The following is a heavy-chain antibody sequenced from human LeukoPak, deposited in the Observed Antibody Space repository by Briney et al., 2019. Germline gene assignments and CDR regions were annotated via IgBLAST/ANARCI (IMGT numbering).Heavy chain of an antibody. V-gene: IGHV1-2*02. CDR1: GYTFTGYY. CDR2: ISAYNGNT. J-gene: IGHJ5*02. D-gene: IGHD2-2*01. CDR3: ARSSPIVVVPAAGNWFDP. Sequence: ASVKVSCKASGYTFTGYYMHWVRQAPGQGLEWMGWISAYNGNTNYAQKFQGRVTMTRDTSISTAYMELSRLRSDDTAVYYCARSSPIVVVPAAGNWFDPWGQGTLVTVSS.